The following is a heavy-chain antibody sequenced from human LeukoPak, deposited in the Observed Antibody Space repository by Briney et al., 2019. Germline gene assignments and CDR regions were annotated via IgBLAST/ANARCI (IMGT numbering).Heavy chain of an antibody. CDR2: IIPILGIA. CDR3: ANVVLDAFDI. Sequence: ASVKVSCKASGGTFSSYAISWVRQAPGQGLEWMGRIIPILGIANYAQKSQGRVTITADKSTSTAYMELSNLRSEDTAVYYCANVVLDAFDIWGQGTMVTVSS. CDR1: GGTFSSYA. J-gene: IGHJ3*02. D-gene: IGHD2-15*01. V-gene: IGHV1-69*04.